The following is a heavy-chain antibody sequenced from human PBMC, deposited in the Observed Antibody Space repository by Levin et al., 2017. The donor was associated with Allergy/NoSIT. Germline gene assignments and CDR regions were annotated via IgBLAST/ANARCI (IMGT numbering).Heavy chain of an antibody. CDR2: IYYSGST. CDR3: ARLGAGGGYGVDY. J-gene: IGHJ4*02. CDR1: GGSISSYY. Sequence: SQTLSLTCTVSGGSISSYYWSWIRQPPGKGLEWIGYIYYSGSTNYNPSLKSRVTISVDTSKNQFSLKLSSVTAADTAVYYCARLGAGGGYGVDYWGQGTLVTVSS. V-gene: IGHV4-59*08. D-gene: IGHD3-16*01.